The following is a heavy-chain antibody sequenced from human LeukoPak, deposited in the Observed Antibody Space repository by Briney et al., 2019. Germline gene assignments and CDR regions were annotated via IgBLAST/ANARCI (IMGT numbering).Heavy chain of an antibody. V-gene: IGHV5-10-1*01. D-gene: IGHD4-11*01. CDR3: ARHRTVTPFDY. Sequence: GESLRISCKGSGYSFTSYWITWVRKMPGKGLEWMGRIDPSDSYTSYSPSFQGHVTISADKSISTAYLQWSSLKAADTAIYYCARHRTVTPFDYWGQGTLVTVSS. J-gene: IGHJ4*02. CDR2: IDPSDSYT. CDR1: GYSFTSYW.